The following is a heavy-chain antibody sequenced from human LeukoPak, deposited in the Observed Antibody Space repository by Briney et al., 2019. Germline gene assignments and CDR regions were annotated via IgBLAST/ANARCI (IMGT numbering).Heavy chain of an antibody. J-gene: IGHJ4*02. CDR3: ARRGSGWYFDFDY. Sequence: PSETLSLTCTVSGGSISSYYWSWIRQPPGKGLEWIGYIYYSGSTNYNPSLKSRVTISVDTSKNQFSLKLSSVTAADTAVYYCARRGSGWYFDFDYWGQGTLVTVSS. V-gene: IGHV4-59*08. D-gene: IGHD6-19*01. CDR2: IYYSGST. CDR1: GGSISSYY.